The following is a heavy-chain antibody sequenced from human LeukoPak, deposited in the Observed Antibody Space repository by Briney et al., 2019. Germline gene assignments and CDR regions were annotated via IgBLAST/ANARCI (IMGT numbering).Heavy chain of an antibody. CDR3: ARERGILRGDAFDL. D-gene: IGHD1-26*01. CDR2: IYSSGNT. Sequence: SETLSLTCTVFGVSFSTYYWTWIRQPAGKGPEWIGRIYSSGNTNYNPSLESRVHMSIDTSKHQFSLKLTSVTAADTAVYYCARERGILRGDAFDLWGQGTMVTVSA. J-gene: IGHJ3*01. V-gene: IGHV4-4*07. CDR1: GVSFSTYY.